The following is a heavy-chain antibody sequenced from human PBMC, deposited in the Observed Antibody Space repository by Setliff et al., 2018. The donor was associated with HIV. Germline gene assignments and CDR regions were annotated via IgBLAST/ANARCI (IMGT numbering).Heavy chain of an antibody. Sequence: SETLSLTCAVSGGFISSDNWWTWVRQAPGKGLEWIGEIYHSEYTNYNPSLKSRVTISVDTSKNQFSLKLSSVTAADTAVYYCARVGWDYYPFDYWGQGTL. CDR2: IYHSEYT. CDR3: ARVGWDYYPFDY. J-gene: IGHJ4*02. D-gene: IGHD3-22*01. CDR1: GGFISSDNW. V-gene: IGHV4-4*02.